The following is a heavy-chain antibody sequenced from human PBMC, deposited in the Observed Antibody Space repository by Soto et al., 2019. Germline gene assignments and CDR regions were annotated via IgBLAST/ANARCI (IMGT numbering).Heavy chain of an antibody. CDR1: GFTVSNNY. J-gene: IGHJ4*02. D-gene: IGHD3-16*01. CDR2: IYSGGST. Sequence: EVQLVESGGGLVQPGGSLRLSCAASGFTVSNNYIIWVRQAPGKGLEWVSIIYSGGSTYYADSVKGRFTISRDNSKSTLSLQMTSQRAEDTAVYYCVRSRFVALGVTLVDYWGQGTLVTVSS. CDR3: VRSRFVALGVTLVDY. V-gene: IGHV3-66*01.